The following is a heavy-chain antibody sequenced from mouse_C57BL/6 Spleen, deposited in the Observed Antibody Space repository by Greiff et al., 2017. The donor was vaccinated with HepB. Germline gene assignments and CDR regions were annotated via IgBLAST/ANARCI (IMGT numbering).Heavy chain of an antibody. D-gene: IGHD2-2*01. J-gene: IGHJ3*01. CDR2: IDPSDSYT. Sequence: VQLQQSGAELVKPGASVKLSCKASGYTFTSYWMQWVKQRPGQGLEWIGEIDPSDSYTNYNQKFKGKATLTVDTSSSTAYMQLSSLTSEDSAVFYCARSVYYGYDRCAYWGQGTLVTVSA. CDR3: ARSVYYGYDRCAY. CDR1: GYTFTSYW. V-gene: IGHV1-50*01.